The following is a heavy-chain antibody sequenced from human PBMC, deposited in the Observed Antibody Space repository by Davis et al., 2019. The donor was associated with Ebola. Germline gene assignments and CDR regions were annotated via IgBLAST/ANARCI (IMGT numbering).Heavy chain of an antibody. D-gene: IGHD5-12*01. CDR3: ARGWLRSGFDY. V-gene: IGHV6-1*01. Sequence: HSQTLSLTCAISGDSVSTAGWNWIRQSPSRGLEWLGRTYYKSKWYNDYAASVKSRITINPDTSKNQFSLQLSSVTPEDTAVYYCARGWLRSGFDYWGQGTLVTVSS. CDR2: TYYKSKWYN. CDR1: GDSVSTAG. J-gene: IGHJ4*02.